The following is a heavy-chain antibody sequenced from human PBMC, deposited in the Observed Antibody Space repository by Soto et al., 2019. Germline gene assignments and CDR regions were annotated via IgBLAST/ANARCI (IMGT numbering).Heavy chain of an antibody. CDR3: ARGGYNWNSGYYYRMDV. D-gene: IGHD1-1*01. V-gene: IGHV4-34*01. Sequence: PSETLSLTCAVYGGSFSGYYWSWIRQPPGKGLEWIGEINHSGSTNYNPSLKSRVTISVDTSKNQFSLKLSSVTAADTAVYYCARGGYNWNSGYYYRMDVWGQGTTVTVSS. CDR1: GGSFSGYY. J-gene: IGHJ6*02. CDR2: INHSGST.